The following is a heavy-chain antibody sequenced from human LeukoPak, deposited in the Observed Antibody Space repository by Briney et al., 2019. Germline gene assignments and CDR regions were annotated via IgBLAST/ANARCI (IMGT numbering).Heavy chain of an antibody. CDR1: GYTFTSYG. Sequence: ASVKVSCKASGYTFTSYGISWVRQAPGQGLEWMGWISAYNGNTNYAQKLQGRVTMTTDTSTSTAYMELRSLRSDDTAVYYCARGGLYYYGSGSKEFDYWGQGTLVTVSS. CDR3: ARGGLYYYGSGSKEFDY. V-gene: IGHV1-18*01. J-gene: IGHJ4*02. D-gene: IGHD3-10*01. CDR2: ISAYNGNT.